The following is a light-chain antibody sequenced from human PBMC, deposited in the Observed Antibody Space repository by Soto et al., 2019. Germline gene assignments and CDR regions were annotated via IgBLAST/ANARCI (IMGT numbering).Light chain of an antibody. J-gene: IGKJ1*01. CDR2: GAS. Sequence: DNVLTQSPGPLSLSPGERATPSCRXSQSVSSNYLAWYQQKPGQAPRLLIYGASNRATGIPDRFSGSWSGTDCTLTISRLEPEDVSVYYCQQYDSSPRTLGQGTKVDIK. CDR3: QQYDSSPRT. V-gene: IGKV3-20*01. CDR1: QSVSSNY.